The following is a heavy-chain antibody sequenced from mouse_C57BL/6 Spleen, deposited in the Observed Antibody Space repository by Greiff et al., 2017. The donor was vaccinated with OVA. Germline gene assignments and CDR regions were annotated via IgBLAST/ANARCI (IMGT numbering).Heavy chain of an antibody. D-gene: IGHD1-1*01. CDR3: ARGGTTVVADY. CDR1: GYTFTSYW. J-gene: IGHJ2*01. Sequence: QVQLQQPGAELVRPGSSVKLSCKASGYTFTSYWMHWVKQRPIQGLEWIGNIDPSDSETHSNQKFKDKATLTVDKSSSTAYMQLSSLTSEDSAIYFCARGGTTVVADYWGQGTTLTVSS. CDR2: IDPSDSET. V-gene: IGHV1-52*01.